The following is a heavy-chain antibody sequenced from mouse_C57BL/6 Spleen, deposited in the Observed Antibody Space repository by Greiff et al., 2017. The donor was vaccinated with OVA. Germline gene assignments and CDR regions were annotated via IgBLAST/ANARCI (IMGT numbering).Heavy chain of an antibody. Sequence: DVKLVESGGGLVKPGGSLKLSCAASGFTFSSYTMSWVRQTPEKRLEWVATISGGGGNTYYPDSVKGRFTISRDNAKNTLYLQMSSLRSEDTALYYCARHSNSYYFDYWGQGTTLTVSS. D-gene: IGHD2-5*01. CDR1: GFTFSSYT. V-gene: IGHV5-9*01. CDR2: ISGGGGNT. CDR3: ARHSNSYYFDY. J-gene: IGHJ2*01.